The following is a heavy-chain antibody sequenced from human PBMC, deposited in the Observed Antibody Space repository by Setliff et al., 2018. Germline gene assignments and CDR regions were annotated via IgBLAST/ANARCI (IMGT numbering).Heavy chain of an antibody. Sequence: GGSLRLSCVGSGFGFSDAWMTWVRQAPGKGLEWVSYISSSSSTIYYADSVKGRFTISRDNAKNSLFLQMNSLRAEDTAVYYCARSETCHSTHCSPYDYWGQGTPVTVSS. V-gene: IGHV3-48*04. D-gene: IGHD2-2*01. CDR1: GFGFSDAW. CDR2: ISSSSSTI. J-gene: IGHJ4*02. CDR3: ARSETCHSTHCSPYDY.